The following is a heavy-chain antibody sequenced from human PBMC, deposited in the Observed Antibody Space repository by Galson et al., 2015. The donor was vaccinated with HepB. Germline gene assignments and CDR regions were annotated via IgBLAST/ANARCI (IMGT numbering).Heavy chain of an antibody. J-gene: IGHJ6*02. CDR3: TTDLAVRGVIIDYYYGMDV. V-gene: IGHV3-23*01. CDR1: GFTFSSYA. Sequence: SLRLSCAASGFTFSSYAMSWVRQAPGKGLEWVSAISGSGGSTYYADSVKGRFTISRDNSKNTLYLQMNSLKTEDTAVYYCTTDLAVRGVIIDYYYGMDVWGQGTTVTVSS. D-gene: IGHD3-10*01. CDR2: ISGSGGST.